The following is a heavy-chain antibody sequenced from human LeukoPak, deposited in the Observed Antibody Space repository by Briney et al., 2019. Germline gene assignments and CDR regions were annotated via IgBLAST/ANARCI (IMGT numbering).Heavy chain of an antibody. J-gene: IGHJ3*02. D-gene: IGHD1-26*01. Sequence: GGSLRLSCAASGFTFDDSGMHWVRQTPGQGLEWFSGISWNSAIINYVDSVKGRFTISRDNAKNSLYLQMNSLRPEDTALYYCAKRTSGFDIWGQGTMVTVSS. CDR1: GFTFDDSG. CDR3: AKRTSGFDI. V-gene: IGHV3-9*01. CDR2: ISWNSAII.